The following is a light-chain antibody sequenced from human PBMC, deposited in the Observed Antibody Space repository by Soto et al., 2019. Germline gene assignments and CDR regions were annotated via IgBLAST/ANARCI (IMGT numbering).Light chain of an antibody. CDR2: GAS. V-gene: IGKV3-15*01. CDR3: QQYNNWPQIP. CDR1: QSISSH. J-gene: IGKJ5*01. Sequence: EIVLTHSPATLSVTQGERATLSCSASQSISSHLAWYQQKPGQAPRLFXFGASTRATGIPARFSGSGSGTEFTLTISSLQSEDFAVYYCQQYNNWPQIPFGQGTRLEI.